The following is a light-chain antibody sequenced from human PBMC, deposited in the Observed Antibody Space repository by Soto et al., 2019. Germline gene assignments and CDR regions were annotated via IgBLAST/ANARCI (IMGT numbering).Light chain of an antibody. CDR1: QSVSNNY. Sequence: EIVLTQSPGTLSLSPGERATLSCRASQSVSNNYLAWYQQKPGQAPRLLIYGASYRATSIPDRFSGSGSGTDFTLTISRLEPEDFAVYYCQQYGSTGTFGQGTKVEIK. CDR3: QQYGSTGT. V-gene: IGKV3-20*01. J-gene: IGKJ1*01. CDR2: GAS.